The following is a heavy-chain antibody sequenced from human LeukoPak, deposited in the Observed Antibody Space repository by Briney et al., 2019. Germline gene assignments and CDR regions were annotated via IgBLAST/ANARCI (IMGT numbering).Heavy chain of an antibody. CDR2: IIPIFGTA. J-gene: IGHJ6*02. D-gene: IGHD3-10*01. CDR3: ARAIGRRYNYYYGMDV. Sequence: GASVTVSCTASGGTFSSYAISWVRQAPGQGLEWMGGIIPIFGTANYAQKFQGRVTITADESTSTAYMELSSLRSEDTAVYYCARAIGRRYNYYYGMDVWGQGTTVTVSS. CDR1: GGTFSSYA. V-gene: IGHV1-69*01.